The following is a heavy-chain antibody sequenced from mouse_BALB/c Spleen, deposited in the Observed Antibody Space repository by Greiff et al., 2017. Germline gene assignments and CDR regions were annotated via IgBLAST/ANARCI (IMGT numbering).Heavy chain of an antibody. V-gene: IGHV5-17*02. CDR1: GFTFSSFG. CDR2: ISSGSSTI. CDR3: AREVASFDY. D-gene: IGHD1-1*01. Sequence: VQLKQSGGGLVQPGGSRKLSCAASGFTFSSFGMHWVRQAPEKGLEWVAYISSGSSTIYYADTVKGRFTISRDNPKNTLFLQMTSLRSEDTAMYYCAREVASFDYWGQGTTLTVSS. J-gene: IGHJ2*01.